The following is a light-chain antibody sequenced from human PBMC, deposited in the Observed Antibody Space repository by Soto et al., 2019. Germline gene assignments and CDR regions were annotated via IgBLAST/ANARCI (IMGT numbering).Light chain of an antibody. V-gene: IGLV2-14*03. CDR3: SSYTGSSTVV. J-gene: IGLJ2*01. CDR2: DVS. Sequence: QSALTQPASVSGSPGQSITISCTGTSSDIGGYNYVSWYQQHPGKAPKLMIFDVSNGPSGVSSRFSASKSGNTASLTISGLQSEDEADYYCSSYTGSSTVVFGGGTKLTVL. CDR1: SSDIGGYNY.